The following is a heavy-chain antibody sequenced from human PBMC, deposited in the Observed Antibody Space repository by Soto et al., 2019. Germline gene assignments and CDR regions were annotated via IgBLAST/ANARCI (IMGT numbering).Heavy chain of an antibody. V-gene: IGHV4-59*08. CDR2: IYYSGST. D-gene: IGHD3-9*01. J-gene: IGHJ4*02. Sequence: PSETLSLTCTVSGGSISSYYWSWIRQPPGKGLEWIGYIYYSGSTNYNPSLKSRVTISVDTSKNQFSLKLSSVTAADTAVYYCARQRILPGYYKGFAFWAQGTLVTVPP. CDR3: ARQRILPGYYKGFAF. CDR1: GGSISSYY.